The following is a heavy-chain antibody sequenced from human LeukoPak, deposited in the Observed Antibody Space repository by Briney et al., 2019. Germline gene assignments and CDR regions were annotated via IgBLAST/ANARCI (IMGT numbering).Heavy chain of an antibody. CDR3: AKESWFGELFPLDY. J-gene: IGHJ4*02. V-gene: IGHV3-30*18. Sequence: GRSLRLSCAASGFTFSSYGMHWVGQAPGKGLEWVAVISYDGSNKYYADSVKGRFTISRDNSKNTLYLQMNSLRAEDTAVYYCAKESWFGELFPLDYWGQGTLVTVSS. D-gene: IGHD3-10*01. CDR2: ISYDGSNK. CDR1: GFTFSSYG.